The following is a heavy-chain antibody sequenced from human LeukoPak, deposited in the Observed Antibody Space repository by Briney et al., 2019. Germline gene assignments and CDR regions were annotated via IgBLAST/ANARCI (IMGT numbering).Heavy chain of an antibody. CDR1: GYTFTSYG. CDR2: ISAYNGKT. Sequence: ASVKVSCKASGYTFTSYGISWVRQAPGQGLEWMGWISAYNGKTNYAQKLQGRVTMTTDTSTSTAYMELRSLRSDDTAVYYCARHPNPIFGVVTSLLEPSFSRWFDPWGQGTLVTVSS. J-gene: IGHJ5*02. V-gene: IGHV1-18*01. CDR3: ARHPNPIFGVVTSLLEPSFSRWFDP. D-gene: IGHD3-3*01.